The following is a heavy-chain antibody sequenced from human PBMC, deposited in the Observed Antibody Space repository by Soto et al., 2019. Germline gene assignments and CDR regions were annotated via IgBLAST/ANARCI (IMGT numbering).Heavy chain of an antibody. Sequence: GFLGLSCAASGFTLNNSGMGWARKAPGKGLEWVGRIKSKTDGGTTDYAAPVKGRFTISRDDSKYTLYLQMNSLKSEDTAVYYCTTDSKYYYYGIDVWGQGTTVSVSS. D-gene: IGHD2-2*01. CDR3: TTDSKYYYYGIDV. J-gene: IGHJ6*02. CDR2: IKSKTDGGTT. V-gene: IGHV3-15*01. CDR1: GFTLNNSG.